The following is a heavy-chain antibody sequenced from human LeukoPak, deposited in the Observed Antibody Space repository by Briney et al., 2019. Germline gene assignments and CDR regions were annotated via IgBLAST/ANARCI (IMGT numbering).Heavy chain of an antibody. Sequence: GGSLRLSCAGSGFNLSDYYMTWIRQAPGKGLEWISYVSTGATSIYYADSVKGRFTISRDNAKNSVFLQMNSLRAEDTAVYYCAKNSAKKYDDYWGQGTLVTVSS. CDR3: AKNSAKKYDDY. V-gene: IGHV3-11*01. CDR1: GFNLSDYY. J-gene: IGHJ4*02. CDR2: VSTGATSI. D-gene: IGHD2/OR15-2a*01.